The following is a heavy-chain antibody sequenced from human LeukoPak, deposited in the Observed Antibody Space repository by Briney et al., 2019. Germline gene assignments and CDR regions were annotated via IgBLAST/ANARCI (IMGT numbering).Heavy chain of an antibody. V-gene: IGHV3-23*01. CDR1: GFRFSNFA. D-gene: IGHD5-12*01. Sequence: PGGSLRLSCAASGFRFSNFAMSWVRQAPGKGLEWVSLIIGSSGDTLYADSVKGRFTISRDISKNRLCLQMNSLRAEDTALYYCAKGAYDYIEMDYFDDWGQGTLVTVSS. J-gene: IGHJ4*02. CDR3: AKGAYDYIEMDYFDD. CDR2: IIGSSGDT.